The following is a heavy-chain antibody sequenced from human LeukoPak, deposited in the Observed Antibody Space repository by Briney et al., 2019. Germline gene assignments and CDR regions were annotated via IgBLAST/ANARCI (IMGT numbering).Heavy chain of an antibody. D-gene: IGHD3-9*01. CDR2: IYTSGST. Sequence: KPSETLSLTCTVSGGSISSYYWSWIRQPARKGLEWIGRIYTSGSTNYNPSLNSPVTMSVDTSKNQFSLKLSSVTAADTAVYYCARVGYDIVYYYYYMDVWGKGTTVTVSS. V-gene: IGHV4-4*07. J-gene: IGHJ6*03. CDR1: GGSISSYY. CDR3: ARVGYDIVYYYYYMDV.